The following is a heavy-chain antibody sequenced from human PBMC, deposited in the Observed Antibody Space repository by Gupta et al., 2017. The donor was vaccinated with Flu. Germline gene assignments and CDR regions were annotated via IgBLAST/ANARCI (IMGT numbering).Heavy chain of an antibody. V-gene: IGHV4-59*12. CDR3: VRGPAGGPSGFFDA. CDR1: GGSMRSYY. J-gene: IGHJ4*01. D-gene: IGHD6-25*01. Sequence: QVQLQESGPGLVKPSETLSLTCSVSGGSMRSYYWSWMRQAPGKGLEWISQIYYTGGTRQNPSLKSRVTMSVDTSKNQFSLKMTSVTAADTAIYFCVRGPAGGPSGFFDAWGQGSLVTVSS. CDR2: IYYTGGT.